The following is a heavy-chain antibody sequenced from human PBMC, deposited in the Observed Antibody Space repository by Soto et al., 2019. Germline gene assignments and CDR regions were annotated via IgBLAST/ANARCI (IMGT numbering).Heavy chain of an antibody. V-gene: IGHV4-30-4*01. CDR3: ASRKSSPYFDY. D-gene: IGHD3-10*01. J-gene: IGHJ4*02. Sequence: QVQLQESGPGLVKPSQTLSLTCTVSGGSISSGDYYWSWFRQPPGKGLEGIGYIYYSGSTYYNLSLKSRVTISVDTSKNQFSLKLSSVTAADTAVYYCASRKSSPYFDYWGQGTLVTVSS. CDR1: GGSISSGDYY. CDR2: IYYSGST.